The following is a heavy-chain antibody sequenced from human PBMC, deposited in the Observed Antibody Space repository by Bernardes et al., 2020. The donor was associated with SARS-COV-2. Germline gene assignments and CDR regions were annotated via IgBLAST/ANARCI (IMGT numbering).Heavy chain of an antibody. J-gene: IGHJ4*02. CDR1: GFTFSSYA. CDR2: FSGGRT. CDR3: TKDPQYSNDIDH. V-gene: IGHV3-23*01. Sequence: GSLRLSCAASGFTFSSYAMSWVRQAPGKGLEWVSGFSGGRTHYADSVKGRFTISRDNSDNTVYLQMSSLRAEDTAVYYCTKDPQYSNDIDHWGQGTLVTVSS. D-gene: IGHD6-6*01.